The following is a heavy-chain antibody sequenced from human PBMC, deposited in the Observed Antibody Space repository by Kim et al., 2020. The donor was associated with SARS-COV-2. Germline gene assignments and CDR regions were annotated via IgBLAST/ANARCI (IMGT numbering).Heavy chain of an antibody. Sequence: SETLYLTCTVSGGSLSPYYWSWIRQPPGKGLEWIGYMHYSGRANYSPSLKSRVAISVDTSKNHFSLNLTSVTAADTAKYFCARFQHGSGSYLDPFDIWGQGTLVTVSS. CDR3: ARFQHGSGSYLDPFDI. V-gene: IGHV4-59*01. J-gene: IGHJ3*02. CDR2: MHYSGRA. D-gene: IGHD3-10*01. CDR1: GGSLSPYY.